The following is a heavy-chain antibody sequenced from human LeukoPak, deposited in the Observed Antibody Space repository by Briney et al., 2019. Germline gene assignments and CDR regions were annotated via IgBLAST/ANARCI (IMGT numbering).Heavy chain of an antibody. Sequence: ASVKVSCKASGYTFTSYGISWVRQAPGQGLEWMGWISSYNGNTNYAQKLQGRVTMSTDTSTGKAYMELRSLRSDDTAVYYCARRVAVARRVAVDMWGQGTMVTVSS. CDR2: ISSYNGNT. D-gene: IGHD6-19*01. CDR1: GYTFTSYG. J-gene: IGHJ3*02. V-gene: IGHV1-18*01. CDR3: ARRVAVARRVAVDM.